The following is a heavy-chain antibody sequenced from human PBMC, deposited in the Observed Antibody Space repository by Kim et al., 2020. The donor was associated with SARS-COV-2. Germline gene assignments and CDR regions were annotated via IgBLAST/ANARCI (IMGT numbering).Heavy chain of an antibody. CDR3: ARRKADSAKYFDY. J-gene: IGHJ4*02. V-gene: IGHV1-46*01. D-gene: IGHD2-15*01. Sequence: ASVKVSCRASGYTFTNYFMHWVRQAPGQGLEWMGIINPSGGGTTYAQKLQGRITITRDTSTSTVYMEVSSLRSEDTAVYYCARRKADSAKYFDYWGQGTLVTVSS. CDR2: INPSGGGT. CDR1: GYTFTNYF.